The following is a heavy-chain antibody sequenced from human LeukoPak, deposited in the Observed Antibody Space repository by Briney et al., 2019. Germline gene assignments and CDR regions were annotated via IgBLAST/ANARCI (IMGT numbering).Heavy chain of an antibody. CDR1: EFSFSTSW. V-gene: IGHV3-7*01. Sequence: GGSLRLSCAASEFSFSTSWMAWVRQAPGKGLEWVGNIKEDGTATNYVVSVRGRFTISRDNAKNSLYLQMNSLRGEDTAVYYCARDRCNSTTCASRGAFDIWGQGTMVTVS. CDR2: IKEDGTAT. D-gene: IGHD2-2*01. J-gene: IGHJ3*02. CDR3: ARDRCNSTTCASRGAFDI.